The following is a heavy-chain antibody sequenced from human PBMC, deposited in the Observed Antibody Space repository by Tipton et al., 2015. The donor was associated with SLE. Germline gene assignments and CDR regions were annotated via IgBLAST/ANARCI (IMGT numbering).Heavy chain of an antibody. CDR3: ARQGDSSSWRYYWFDP. D-gene: IGHD6-13*01. Sequence: TLSLTCVVYGGYFSVYYWNWIRQHPGKGLAWVGDIHPSGSTNYNASLESRVTMSVDTSENQFSLKLSSVTAADTAVYYCARQGDSSSWRYYWFDPWGQGTLVTVSS. CDR2: IHPSGST. V-gene: IGHV4-34*01. CDR1: GGYFSVYY. J-gene: IGHJ5*02.